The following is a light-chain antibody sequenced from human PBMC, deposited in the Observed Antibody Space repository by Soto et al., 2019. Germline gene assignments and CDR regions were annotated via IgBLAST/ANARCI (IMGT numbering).Light chain of an antibody. J-gene: IGKJ2*01. CDR2: KAS. Sequence: DIQMTQSPSTLYASVGDRVTITCRASPSISSWLAWYQQKQWQAPKLQSYKASSLESGAPSRFSGSGSGTEFTLTISSLQPAEFATYYCQQYNSYSYTFGQGTKMEI. CDR3: QQYNSYSYT. CDR1: PSISSW. V-gene: IGKV1-5*03.